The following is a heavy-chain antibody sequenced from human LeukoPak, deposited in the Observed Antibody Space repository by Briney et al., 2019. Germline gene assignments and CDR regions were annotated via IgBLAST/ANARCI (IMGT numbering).Heavy chain of an antibody. D-gene: IGHD3-10*01. Sequence: GGSLRLYCAASGFTFSSYAMHWVRQAPGKGLEYVSAISSNAGSTYYANSVKGRFTIIRDNSKNTLYLQMGSLRAEDMAVYYCARSASRGGLYDYWGQGTLVTVSS. CDR3: ARSASRGGLYDY. J-gene: IGHJ4*02. V-gene: IGHV3-64*01. CDR2: ISSNAGST. CDR1: GFTFSSYA.